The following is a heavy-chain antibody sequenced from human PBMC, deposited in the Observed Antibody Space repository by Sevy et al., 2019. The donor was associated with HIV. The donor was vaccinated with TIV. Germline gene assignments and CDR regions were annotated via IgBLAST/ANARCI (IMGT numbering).Heavy chain of an antibody. V-gene: IGHV4-34*01. J-gene: IGHJ3*02. CDR1: GGSFSGYY. CDR2: INHSGST. D-gene: IGHD2-2*01. Sequence: SETLSLTCAVYGGSFSGYYWSWIRQPPGKGLEWIGEINHSGSTNYNPSLKSRVTISVDTSKNKFSLKLSSVTAAETAVYYCARHCSGTSCSHAFDIWGQGTMVTVSS. CDR3: ARHCSGTSCSHAFDI.